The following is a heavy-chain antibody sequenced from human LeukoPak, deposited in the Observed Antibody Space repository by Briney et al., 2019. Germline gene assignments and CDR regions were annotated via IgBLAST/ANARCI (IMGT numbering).Heavy chain of an antibody. CDR1: GYTFTSYD. V-gene: IGHV1-8*03. CDR2: MNPNSGNT. D-gene: IGHD5-18*01. J-gene: IGHJ5*02. Sequence: ASVKVSCKASGYTFTSYDINWVRQATGQGLEWMGWMNPNSGNTGYAQKFQGRVTITRNTSISTAYMELGSLRSEDTAVYYCARGALRGYSYANWFDPWGQGTLVTVSS. CDR3: ARGALRGYSYANWFDP.